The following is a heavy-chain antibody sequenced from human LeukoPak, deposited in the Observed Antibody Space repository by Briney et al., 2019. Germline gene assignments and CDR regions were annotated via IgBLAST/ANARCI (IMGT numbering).Heavy chain of an antibody. Sequence: QTGGSLRLSCAASGFTFSSYSMNWVRQAPGKGLMWVSRMNGEGTTIDYADSVKGRFTVSRDYAKNTLFLQMNNLRTEDTALYFCATARNFRFEYWGQGSLVIVSA. J-gene: IGHJ4*02. CDR3: ATARNFRFEY. V-gene: IGHV3-74*01. CDR2: MNGEGTTI. D-gene: IGHD1-7*01. CDR1: GFTFSSYS.